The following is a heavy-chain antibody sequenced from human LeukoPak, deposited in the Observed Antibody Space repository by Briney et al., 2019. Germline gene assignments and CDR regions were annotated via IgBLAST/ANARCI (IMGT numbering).Heavy chain of an antibody. D-gene: IGHD6-13*01. CDR2: LRGNGGST. Sequence: GGSLRLSCAVSGFTFSSYAMSWVRQPPGKGLEWVSSLRGNGGSTEYVDSVRGRLVISRDNSRNTLYLQMNSLRAEDTAVYYCAKSVTAAGTYAFDIWGQGTVVTVSS. CDR3: AKSVTAAGTYAFDI. CDR1: GFTFSSYA. V-gene: IGHV3-23*01. J-gene: IGHJ3*02.